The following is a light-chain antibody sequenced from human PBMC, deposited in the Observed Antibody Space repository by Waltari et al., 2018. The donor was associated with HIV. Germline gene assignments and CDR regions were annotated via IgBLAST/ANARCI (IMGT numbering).Light chain of an antibody. CDR1: QTVLYSPINKND. Sequence: DIVMTQSPASLAVSVGERATINCRSSQTVLYSPINKNDLAGYQQKPGQPPKLFIYWASTRESGVPDRFSGCGSGTDFTLTISGLQAEDVATYYCQQYNSHPCTFGQGTKVDIK. J-gene: IGKJ1*01. V-gene: IGKV4-1*01. CDR3: QQYNSHPCT. CDR2: WAS.